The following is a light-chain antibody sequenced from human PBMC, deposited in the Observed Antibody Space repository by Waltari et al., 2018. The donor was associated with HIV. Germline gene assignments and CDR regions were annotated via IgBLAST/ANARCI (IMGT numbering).Light chain of an antibody. CDR2: AAS. V-gene: IGKV1D-12*01. CDR3: QQANSFPLT. Sequence: DIQMTQSPSSVSASVGDRVTITCRASKAVSTWLAWYQQKPGKAPNLLIYAASSLQSGVSSRFSGSGTGTDFTLTINNLQPEDLATYYCQQANSFPLTFGGGTKVDIK. CDR1: KAVSTW. J-gene: IGKJ4*01.